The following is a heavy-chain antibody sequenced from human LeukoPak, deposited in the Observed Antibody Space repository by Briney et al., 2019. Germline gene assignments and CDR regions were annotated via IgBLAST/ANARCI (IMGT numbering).Heavy chain of an antibody. CDR2: ISSSSSYI. CDR3: ARDLLAAAGTNPDY. Sequence: PGGSLRLSCAASGFTFSSYSMNWVRQAPGKGLEWVSSISSSSSYIYYAYLVKGRFTISRDNAKNSLYLQMNSLRAEDTAVYYCARDLLAAAGTNPDYWGQGTLVTVSS. D-gene: IGHD6-13*01. V-gene: IGHV3-21*01. J-gene: IGHJ4*02. CDR1: GFTFSSYS.